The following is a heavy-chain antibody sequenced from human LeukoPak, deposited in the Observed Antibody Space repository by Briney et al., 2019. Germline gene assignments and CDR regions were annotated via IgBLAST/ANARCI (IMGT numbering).Heavy chain of an antibody. CDR1: GGSISSGDYY. Sequence: SETLSLTCTVSGGSISSGDYYWSWIRQPPGKGLEWIGYIYYSGSTYYNPSLKSRVTISVDTSKNQFSLKLSSVTAADTAVYYCARDYCGGDCYVDYWAREPWSPSPQ. J-gene: IGHJ4*02. CDR3: ARDYCGGDCYVDY. D-gene: IGHD2-21*02. CDR2: IYYSGST. V-gene: IGHV4-30-4*01.